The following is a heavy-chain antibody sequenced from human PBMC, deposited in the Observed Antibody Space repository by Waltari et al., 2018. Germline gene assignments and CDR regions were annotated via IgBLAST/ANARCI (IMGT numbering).Heavy chain of an antibody. CDR2: IYYSGST. Sequence: QVQLQESGPGLVKPSETLSLTCTVSGGSISSYYWSWIRQPPGKGLEWIGYIYYSGSTNYTPSLKSRVTISVDTSKNQFSLKLSSVTAADTAVYYCARDQGIAAAGAYYYYYYMDVWGKGTTVTVSS. V-gene: IGHV4-59*01. D-gene: IGHD6-13*01. CDR3: ARDQGIAAAGAYYYYYYMDV. CDR1: GGSISSYY. J-gene: IGHJ6*03.